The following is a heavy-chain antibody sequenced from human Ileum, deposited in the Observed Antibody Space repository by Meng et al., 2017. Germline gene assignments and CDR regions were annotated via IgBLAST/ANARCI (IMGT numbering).Heavy chain of an antibody. J-gene: IGHJ4*02. Sequence: QLQESGPGPVRPLETLSLPCTVSGDSVSSDNYYWSWIRQPPGKGLEWIGYVYYSGHTDCNPSLKSRLSISIDTSKNHFSLKLSSVTAADTAVYYCARTPLYSGSYYFDPWGQGALVTVSS. CDR2: VYYSGHT. V-gene: IGHV4-61*03. CDR3: ARTPLYSGSYYFDP. D-gene: IGHD1-26*01. CDR1: GDSVSSDNYY.